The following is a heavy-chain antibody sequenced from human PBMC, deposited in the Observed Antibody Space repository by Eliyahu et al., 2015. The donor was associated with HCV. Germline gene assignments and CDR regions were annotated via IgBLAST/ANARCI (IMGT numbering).Heavy chain of an antibody. Sequence: EQLVESGGGLVKPGGSLRLSCVTSGFTLSAYTMGWVRQAPGXGLGXVSSISSSGXYRHYGDSMEGRFTSSRDNTRQSLFLEMNSLTEDDTALYYCARTGRDHWFFDLWGRGTLVTVSS. V-gene: IGHV3-21*02. CDR3: ARTGRDHWFFDL. J-gene: IGHJ2*01. CDR1: GFTLSAYT. D-gene: IGHD2-15*01. CDR2: ISSSGXYR.